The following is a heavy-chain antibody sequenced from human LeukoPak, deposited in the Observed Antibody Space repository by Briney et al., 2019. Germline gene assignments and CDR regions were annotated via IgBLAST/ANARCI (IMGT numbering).Heavy chain of an antibody. D-gene: IGHD6-19*01. J-gene: IGHJ4*02. CDR3: AKEIAVARWTDY. V-gene: IGHV3-23*01. CDR2: ISGSGGST. Sequence: NPGGSLGLSCAASGFTFSSYAMSWVRQAPGKGLEWVSAISGSGGSTYYADSVKGRFTISRDNSKNTLYLQMNSLRAEDTAVYYCAKEIAVARWTDYWGQGTLVTVSS. CDR1: GFTFSSYA.